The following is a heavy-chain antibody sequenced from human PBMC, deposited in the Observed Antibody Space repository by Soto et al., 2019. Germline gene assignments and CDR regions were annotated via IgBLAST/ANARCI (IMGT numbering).Heavy chain of an antibody. D-gene: IGHD3-10*01. J-gene: IGHJ6*02. Sequence: SETLSLTCAVYGGSFSGYYWSWIRQPPGKGLEWIGEINHSGSTNYNPSLKSRVTISVDTSKNQFSLKLSSVTAADTAVFYCARVSGIYYYGMDVWGQGTTVTVSS. CDR1: GGSFSGYY. V-gene: IGHV4-34*01. CDR2: INHSGST. CDR3: ARVSGIYYYGMDV.